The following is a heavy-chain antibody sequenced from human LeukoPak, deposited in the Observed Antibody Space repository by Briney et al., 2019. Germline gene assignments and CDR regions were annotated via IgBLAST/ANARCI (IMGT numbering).Heavy chain of an antibody. CDR2: INPNSGGT. CDR3: ARGGYGGNVIRDYMDV. J-gene: IGHJ6*03. CDR1: GYTFTTYD. Sequence: GASVKVSCKASGYTFTTYDITWVRQAPGQGLEWMGWINPNSGGTSYAQKFQGRVTMTRDTSISTVYMELSRLRSDDTAVYYCARGGYGGNVIRDYMDVWGKGTTVTVSS. D-gene: IGHD4-23*01. V-gene: IGHV1-2*02.